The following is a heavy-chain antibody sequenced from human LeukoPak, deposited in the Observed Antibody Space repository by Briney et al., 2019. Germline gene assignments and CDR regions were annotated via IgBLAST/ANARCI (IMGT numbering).Heavy chain of an antibody. J-gene: IGHJ3*02. V-gene: IGHV3-30*18. CDR2: ISYDGSNT. Sequence: GGSLRLSCAASGFTFNSYGMHWVRQAPGKGLEWVAFISYDGSNTYYADSVKGRFTISRDNSKNTLYLLMNSLRAEDTAVHYCAKFDKYNWSYGAFDIWGQGTMVTVSS. CDR3: AKFDKYNWSYGAFDI. CDR1: GFTFNSYG. D-gene: IGHD1-7*01.